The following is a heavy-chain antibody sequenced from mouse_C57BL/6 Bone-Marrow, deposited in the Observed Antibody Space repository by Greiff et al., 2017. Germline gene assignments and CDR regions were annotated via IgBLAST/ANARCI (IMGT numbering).Heavy chain of an antibody. D-gene: IGHD1-1*01. V-gene: IGHV1-76*01. J-gene: IGHJ3*01. Sequence: QVQLQQSGAELVRPGASVKLSCKASGYTFTDYYINWVKQRPGQGLEWIARIYPGSGNTYYNEKFKGKATLTAEKSSSTAYMQLRSLTSDDSAVYFCARGGRSWFAYWGQGTLVTVSA. CDR3: ARGGRSWFAY. CDR1: GYTFTDYY. CDR2: IYPGSGNT.